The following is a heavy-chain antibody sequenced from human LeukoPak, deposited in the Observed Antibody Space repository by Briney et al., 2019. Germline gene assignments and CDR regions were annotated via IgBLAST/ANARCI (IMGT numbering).Heavy chain of an antibody. J-gene: IGHJ6*03. D-gene: IGHD3-16*01. V-gene: IGHV3-23*01. Sequence: GGSLRLSCAASGFTFSSYAMSWVRQAPGKGLEWVSAISGSGGSTYYADSVKGRFTISRDNSKNTLYLQMNSLRAEDTAVYYCATTGGDIYYYYMDVWGKGTTVTISS. CDR3: ATTGGDIYYYYMDV. CDR1: GFTFSSYA. CDR2: ISGSGGST.